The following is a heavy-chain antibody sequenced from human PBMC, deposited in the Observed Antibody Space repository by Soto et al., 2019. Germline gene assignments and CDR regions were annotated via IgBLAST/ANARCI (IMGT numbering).Heavy chain of an antibody. D-gene: IGHD5-18*01. CDR2: ISSSSSTI. V-gene: IGHV3-48*02. CDR3: ARPIYAYSYGYLSEY. CDR1: GFTFSSYS. J-gene: IGHJ4*02. Sequence: PGGALRLSCVASGFTFSSYSMNWVRQAPGKGLEWVSYISSSSSTIYYADSVKGRFTISRDNAKNSLYLQMNSLRDEDTAVYYCARPIYAYSYGYLSEYWGQGNLVPVSS.